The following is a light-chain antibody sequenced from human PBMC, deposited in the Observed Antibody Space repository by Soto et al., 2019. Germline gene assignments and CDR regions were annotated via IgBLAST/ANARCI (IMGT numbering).Light chain of an antibody. CDR3: QQYNSPAT. J-gene: IGKJ2*01. Sequence: DIPMTQSPSTLSASVGDRVTITCRASQSISRWLTWYQQKPGKAPKVLIYDASSLESGVPSRFSGSGSGTEFTLTITSLQPDDLGTYYCQQYNSPATFCQGTKLEIK. CDR1: QSISRW. V-gene: IGKV1-5*01. CDR2: DAS.